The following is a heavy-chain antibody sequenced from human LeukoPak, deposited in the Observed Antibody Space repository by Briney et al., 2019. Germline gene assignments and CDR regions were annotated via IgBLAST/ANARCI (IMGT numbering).Heavy chain of an antibody. Sequence: PGGSLRLSCAASGFTFSSYWMHWVRQAPGKGLVWVSRIESDGSSTTYADSVKGRFTISRDNAKNTLYLQMNSLRAEDTAVYYCARDRDWLPLDYWGQGILVTVSS. CDR3: ARDRDWLPLDY. D-gene: IGHD3/OR15-3a*01. CDR1: GFTFSSYW. J-gene: IGHJ4*02. V-gene: IGHV3-74*01. CDR2: IESDGSST.